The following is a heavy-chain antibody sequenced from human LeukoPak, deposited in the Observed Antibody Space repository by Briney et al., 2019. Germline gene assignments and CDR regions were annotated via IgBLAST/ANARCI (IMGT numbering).Heavy chain of an antibody. CDR1: GFTFSNYW. V-gene: IGHV3-74*01. J-gene: IGHJ4*02. Sequence: GSLRLSCSVSGFTFSNYWMHWVRQAPGKGLVWVSRINSDGSVTNYADSVKGRFTISRDNAKNTLYLQMNSLRAEDTAVYYCTRVCGSDWYSLGYWGQGTLVTVSS. D-gene: IGHD2-21*02. CDR3: TRVCGSDWYSLGY. CDR2: INSDGSVT.